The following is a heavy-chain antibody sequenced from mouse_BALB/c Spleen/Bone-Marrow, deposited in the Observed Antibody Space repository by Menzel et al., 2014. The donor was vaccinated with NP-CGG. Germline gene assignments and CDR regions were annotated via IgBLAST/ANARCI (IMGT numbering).Heavy chain of an antibody. D-gene: IGHD1-1*01. Sequence: VQLQQSGAELVRPGASVTLSCKASGYTFTDYEMHWVKQTPVHGLEWIGAIDPETGGTAYNQKFKGKATLTADKSSSTAYMELRSLTSEDSAVYYCARGGNFITTVVVCFDYWGQGTTLTVSS. CDR2: IDPETGGT. V-gene: IGHV1-15*01. J-gene: IGHJ2*01. CDR1: GYTFTDYE. CDR3: ARGGNFITTVVVCFDY.